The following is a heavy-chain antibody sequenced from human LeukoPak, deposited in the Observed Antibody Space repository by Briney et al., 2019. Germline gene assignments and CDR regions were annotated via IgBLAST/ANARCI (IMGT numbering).Heavy chain of an antibody. CDR2: IYAGDSDT. CDR1: YHRFTSYW. Sequence: GESLKISCQGSYHRFTSYWIAWVRQMPGKGLEWMGTIYAGDSDTRYSPSFQGQVSISVDKSINTAYLQWSNLKASDTAMYYCARPSHSGSYGNLLDFWGQGTMVTVSS. D-gene: IGHD1-26*01. V-gene: IGHV5-51*01. J-gene: IGHJ3*01. CDR3: ARPSHSGSYGNLLDF.